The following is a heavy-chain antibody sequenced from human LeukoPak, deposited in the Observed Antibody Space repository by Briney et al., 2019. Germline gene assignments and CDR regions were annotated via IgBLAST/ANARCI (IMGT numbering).Heavy chain of an antibody. J-gene: IGHJ6*03. D-gene: IGHD6-13*01. CDR3: ARGIAAAGNYYYYYMDV. CDR2: INHSGST. V-gene: IGHV4-34*01. CDR1: GGSFSGYY. Sequence: PSETLSLTCAVYGGSFSGYYWSWIRKPPGKGLEWIGEINHSGSTNYNPSLKSRVTISVDTSKNQFSLKLSSVTAADTAVYYCARGIAAAGNYYYYYMDVWGKGTTVTVSS.